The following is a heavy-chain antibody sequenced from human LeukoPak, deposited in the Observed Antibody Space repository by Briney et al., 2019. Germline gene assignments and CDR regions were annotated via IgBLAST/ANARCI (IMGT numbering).Heavy chain of an antibody. D-gene: IGHD3-22*01. CDR3: ATNYYDSSGLYFDAFHI. Sequence: GASVKVSCKASGYTFTGYNIHWVRQAPGQGLEWMGWINPNSGGTNYAQKFQGRVTMTRDTPISTAYMQLSRLRSDDTAVYYCATNYYDSSGLYFDAFHIWGQGTMVTVSS. CDR2: INPNSGGT. CDR1: GYTFTGYN. V-gene: IGHV1-2*02. J-gene: IGHJ3*02.